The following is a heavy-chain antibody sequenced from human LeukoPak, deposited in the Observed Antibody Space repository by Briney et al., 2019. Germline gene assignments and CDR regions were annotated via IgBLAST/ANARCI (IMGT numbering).Heavy chain of an antibody. J-gene: IGHJ4*02. CDR1: GGSISSSSYY. CDR3: ARRGVYSSVFDY. D-gene: IGHD5-18*01. V-gene: IGHV4-39*01. Sequence: SETLSLTCTVSGGSISSSSYYWGWIRQPSGKGLEWIGSIYYSGSTYYNPSLKSRVTISVDTSKNQFSLKLSSVTAADTAVYYCARRGVYSSVFDYWGQGTLVTVSS. CDR2: IYYSGST.